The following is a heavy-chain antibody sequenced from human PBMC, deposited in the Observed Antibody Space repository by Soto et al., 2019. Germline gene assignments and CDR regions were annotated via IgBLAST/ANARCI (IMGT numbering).Heavy chain of an antibody. CDR1: GYSFTSYW. CDR3: ARIQNYDILTGTYYFDY. D-gene: IGHD3-9*01. J-gene: IGHJ4*02. CDR2: IYPGDSDT. V-gene: IGHV5-51*01. Sequence: GESLTISCKVSGYSFTSYWIAWVRQMPGKGLEWMGTIYPGDSDTRYSPSFQCQVTISADKSISTAYLQWSSLKASDTAMYYCARIQNYDILTGTYYFDYWGQGTMVTVSS.